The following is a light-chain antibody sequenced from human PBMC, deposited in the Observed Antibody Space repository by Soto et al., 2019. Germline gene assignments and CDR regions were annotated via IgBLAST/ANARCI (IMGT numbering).Light chain of an antibody. CDR1: QGISSY. J-gene: IGKJ1*01. CDR3: QQYYSYHRT. Sequence: AIRMTQSPSALSASTGDRFTITCQGSQGISSYLAWYQQKPGKAPKLLIYAASTLQSGVPSRFSGSGSGTDFTLTISCLQSEDFATYYCQQYYSYHRTFGQGTKVDIK. CDR2: AAS. V-gene: IGKV1-8*01.